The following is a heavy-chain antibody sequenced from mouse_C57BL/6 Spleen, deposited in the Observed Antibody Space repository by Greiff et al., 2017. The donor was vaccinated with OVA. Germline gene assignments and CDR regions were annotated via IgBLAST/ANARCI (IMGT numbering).Heavy chain of an antibody. CDR3: ARSYYGSSY. CDR1: GYTFTSYW. D-gene: IGHD1-1*01. V-gene: IGHV1-50*01. CDR2: IDPSDSYT. J-gene: IGHJ2*01. Sequence: VQLQQPGAELVKPGASVKLSCKASGYTFTSYWMQWVKQRPGQGLEWIGEIDPSDSYTNYNQKFKGKATLTVDTSSSTAYMQLSSLTSEDSAVYYGARSYYGSSYWGQGTTLTVSS.